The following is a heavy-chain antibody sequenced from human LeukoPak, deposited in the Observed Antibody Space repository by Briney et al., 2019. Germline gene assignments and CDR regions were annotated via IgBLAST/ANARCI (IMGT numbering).Heavy chain of an antibody. J-gene: IGHJ4*02. CDR3: ARMAAAGIGYFDY. Sequence: GGSLRLSCAASGFTFSDYYMNWVRQAPGKGLEWVSSISSSSSYIYYADSVKGRFTISRDNAKNSLYLQMNSLRAEDTAVYYCARMAAAGIGYFDYWGQGTLVTVSS. CDR2: ISSSSSYI. D-gene: IGHD6-13*01. CDR1: GFTFSDYY. V-gene: IGHV3-21*01.